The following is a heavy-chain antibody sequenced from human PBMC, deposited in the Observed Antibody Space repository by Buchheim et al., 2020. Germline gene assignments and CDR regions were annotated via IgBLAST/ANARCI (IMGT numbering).Heavy chain of an antibody. Sequence: QVQLVQSGAEVKKPGSSVKFSCKASGGTFSSYTISWVRQPPGRGLGWMGRIIPILGIANYAQKFQGRVTTTADKSTTTSIRELSSVRSEDTAGYYCARGPRPRGGYCSSTRWCGGWYVDRWGRG. V-gene: IGHV1-69*02. J-gene: IGHJ2*01. CDR1: GGTFSSYT. D-gene: IGHD2-2*01. CDR2: IIPILGIA. CDR3: ARGPRPRGGYCSSTRWCGGWYVDR.